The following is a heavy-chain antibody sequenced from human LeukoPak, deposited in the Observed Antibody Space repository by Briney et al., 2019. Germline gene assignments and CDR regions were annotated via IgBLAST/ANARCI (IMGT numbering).Heavy chain of an antibody. D-gene: IGHD6-19*01. J-gene: IGHJ4*02. Sequence: PSATLSLTCTASDDSVNRDFWTWIRQPPGKGLEWIGYIRHSGRTEYNPALQNRVTISIDRSKNQFSLRLTSVTAADTAIYYCARLPDISGWPFDYWGQGMLVTVSS. CDR1: DDSVNRDF. CDR3: ARLPDISGWPFDY. CDR2: IRHSGRT. V-gene: IGHV4-59*02.